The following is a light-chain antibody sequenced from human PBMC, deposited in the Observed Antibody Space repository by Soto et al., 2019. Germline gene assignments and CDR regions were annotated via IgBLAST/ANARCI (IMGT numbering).Light chain of an antibody. CDR1: NIGSKS. CDR2: YNS. J-gene: IGLJ2*01. Sequence: SYELTQPPSVSVAPGETARITCWGNNIGSKSVHWYQQKPGQAPVLVIYYNSDRPSGIPERLSGSNSGNTATLTISRVEAGDEADYFCQVWDSSRDHVVFGGGTKLTVL. V-gene: IGLV3-21*04. CDR3: QVWDSSRDHVV.